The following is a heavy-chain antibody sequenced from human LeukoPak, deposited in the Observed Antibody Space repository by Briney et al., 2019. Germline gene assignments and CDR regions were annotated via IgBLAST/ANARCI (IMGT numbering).Heavy chain of an antibody. V-gene: IGHV1-46*01. CDR3: ARGPRITMIVVVADRFDY. CDR2: INPSGGST. D-gene: IGHD3-22*01. CDR1: GYTFTSYY. Sequence: ASVKVSCKASGYTFTSYYMHWVRQTPAQGLEWMGIINPSGGSTSYAQKFQGRVTMTRDTSTSTVYMELSSLRSEDTAVYYCARGPRITMIVVVADRFDYWGQGTLVTVSS. J-gene: IGHJ4*02.